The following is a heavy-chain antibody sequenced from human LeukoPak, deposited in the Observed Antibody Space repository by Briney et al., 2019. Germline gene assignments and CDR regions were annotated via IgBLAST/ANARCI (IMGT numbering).Heavy chain of an antibody. V-gene: IGHV4-39*01. J-gene: IGHJ5*02. CDR3: AGYCGGSSCTLKGWFDP. CDR1: GGSISSSSYY. D-gene: IGHD2-21*01. Sequence: SETLSLTCTVSGGSISSSSYYWGWIRQPPGQGLEWIGTIYYSGSTYYNPSLRSRVTISVDTSKNQLSLKLRSITAADTAVYYCAGYCGGSSCTLKGWFDPWGQGTLVTVPS. CDR2: IYYSGST.